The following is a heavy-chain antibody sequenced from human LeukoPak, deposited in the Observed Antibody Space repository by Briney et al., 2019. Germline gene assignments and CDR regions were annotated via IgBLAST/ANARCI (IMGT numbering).Heavy chain of an antibody. D-gene: IGHD5-18*01. CDR3: AKVSGIQLWFGY. J-gene: IGHJ4*02. V-gene: IGHV3-21*04. Sequence: GGSLRLSCAASGFTFSSYSMNWVRQAPGKRLEWVSSISSSSSYIYYADSVKGRFTISRDNAKNSLYLQMNSLRAEDTAVYYCAKVSGIQLWFGYWGQGTLVTVSS. CDR2: ISSSSSYI. CDR1: GFTFSSYS.